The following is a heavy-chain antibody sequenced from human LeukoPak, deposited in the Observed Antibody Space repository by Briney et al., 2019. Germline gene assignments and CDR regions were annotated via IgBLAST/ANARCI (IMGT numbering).Heavy chain of an antibody. J-gene: IGHJ4*02. CDR1: GFTFSSYG. CDR2: IWYDGSNK. V-gene: IGHV3-33*01. D-gene: IGHD3-22*01. Sequence: GRSLRLSCAASGFTFSSYGMHWVRQAPGKGLEWVAVIWYDGSNKYYADSVKGRFTISRDNSKNTLYLQMNSLRAEDTAVYYCARKGYYYDSSGYFDYWGQGTLVTVS. CDR3: ARKGYYYDSSGYFDY.